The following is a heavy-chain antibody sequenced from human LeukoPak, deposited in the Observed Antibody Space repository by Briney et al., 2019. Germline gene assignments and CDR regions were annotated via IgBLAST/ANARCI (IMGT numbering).Heavy chain of an antibody. CDR2: IYYSGST. Sequence: SETLSLTCTVSGGSISSYYWSWIRQPPGKGLEWIGYIYYSGSTNYNPSLKSRVTISVDTSKNQFSLKLSSVTAADTAVYYCARDSYDFWSGYYPAGHYFDYWGQGTLVTVSS. J-gene: IGHJ4*02. D-gene: IGHD3-3*01. CDR3: ARDSYDFWSGYYPAGHYFDY. V-gene: IGHV4-59*01. CDR1: GGSISSYY.